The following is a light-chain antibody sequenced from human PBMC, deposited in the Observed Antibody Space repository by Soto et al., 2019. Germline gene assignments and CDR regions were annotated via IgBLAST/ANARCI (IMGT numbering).Light chain of an antibody. CDR1: QSFSSW. V-gene: IGKV1-5*03. CDR3: QQYKNYPYT. CDR2: KAS. Sequence: DIQMTQSPSTLSASVGDRVTITCRASQSFSSWLAWYQQKPGKAPKLLIYKASSLESGVPSRFSGSGSGTEFTLTINSLQPDDLATYYCQQYKNYPYTFGQGTK. J-gene: IGKJ2*01.